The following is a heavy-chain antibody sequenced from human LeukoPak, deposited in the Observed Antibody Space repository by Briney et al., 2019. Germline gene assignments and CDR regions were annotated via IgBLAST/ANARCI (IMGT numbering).Heavy chain of an antibody. D-gene: IGHD2-2*01. CDR3: AKEGFCSSTSCVSTSSSWYRAFDY. CDR2: ISRSGGST. CDR1: GFTLSSYA. Sequence: PGRSLRLSCSASGFTLSSYAVSCVRQAPGEWTEWVSSISRSGGSTYNAEYVKGRFTICRDNSKNTLYLQMNSMRAEDTAVYYCAKEGFCSSTSCVSTSSSWYRAFDYWGQGTLVTVSS. J-gene: IGHJ4*02. V-gene: IGHV3-23*01.